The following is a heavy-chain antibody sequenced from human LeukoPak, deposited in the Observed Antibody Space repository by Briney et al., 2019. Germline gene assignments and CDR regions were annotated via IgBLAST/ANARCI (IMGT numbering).Heavy chain of an antibody. J-gene: IGHJ6*02. V-gene: IGHV3-30*04. CDR3: AAYSSGWYNYYYYCMDV. CDR2: ISYDGSNK. Sequence: QTGRSLTLSCAASGFTFSSYAMHGVRQAPGKGLEWVAVISYDGSNKYYADSVKGRFTISRDNSKNTLYLQMNSLRAEDTAVYYCAAYSSGWYNYYYYCMDVWGQGTTVTVSS. CDR1: GFTFSSYA. D-gene: IGHD6-19*01.